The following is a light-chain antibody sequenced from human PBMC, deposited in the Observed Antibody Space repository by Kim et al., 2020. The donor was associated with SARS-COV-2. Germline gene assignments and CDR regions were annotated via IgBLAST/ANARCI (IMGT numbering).Light chain of an antibody. CDR1: SSDVGGYDF. CDR2: EVS. Sequence: QSVLTQPRSVSGSPGQSVTISCTGTSSDVGGYDFVSWYQHHPGKAPKLMIYEVSKRPSGVPDRFSGSKSGNTASLTISGLQAEDEADYYCCSFAGSPPYVFGTGTKVTVL. V-gene: IGLV2-11*01. J-gene: IGLJ1*01. CDR3: CSFAGSPPYV.